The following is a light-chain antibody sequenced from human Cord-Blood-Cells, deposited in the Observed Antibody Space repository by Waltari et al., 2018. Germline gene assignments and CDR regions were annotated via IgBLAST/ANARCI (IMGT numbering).Light chain of an antibody. CDR3: QQRSNSPLT. J-gene: IGKJ4*01. V-gene: IGKV3-11*01. Sequence: EIVLTQSPATLSLSPGERATLSCRASKSVSSYLAWYQKKPGQAPRLLIYDASNRATGIPARFSGSGSGTDFTLTISSLEPEDFAVYYCQQRSNSPLTFGGGTKVEIK. CDR1: KSVSSY. CDR2: DAS.